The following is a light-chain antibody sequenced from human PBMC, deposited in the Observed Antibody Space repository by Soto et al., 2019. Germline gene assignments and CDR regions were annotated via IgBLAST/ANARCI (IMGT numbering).Light chain of an antibody. CDR1: QSVSSY. CDR2: DAS. CDR3: QQRSDWPPIT. V-gene: IGKV3-11*01. Sequence: EIVLTQSPATLSLSPGERATLSCRASQSVSSYLAWYQQKPGQAPRLLIYDASNRATGIPARFSGSRSGTAFTITTTSIAPDDFAVVYCQQRSDWPPITFGQGTRLEIK. J-gene: IGKJ5*01.